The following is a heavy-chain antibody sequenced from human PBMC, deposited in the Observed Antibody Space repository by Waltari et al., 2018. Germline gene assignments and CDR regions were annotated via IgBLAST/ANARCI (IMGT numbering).Heavy chain of an antibody. CDR3: AKEWEDTAMVAYYFDS. CDR1: MFPFSNYA. Sequence: GGSLRLSCTTSMFPFSNYALSWVRQAPGKGLEWVSAITGSGLTTYYADSVKGRFTVSRDNSRNTVFLQMNTLRGDDTAVYYCAKEWEDTAMVAYYFDSWGQGTLVTVSS. V-gene: IGHV3-23*01. D-gene: IGHD5-18*01. J-gene: IGHJ4*02. CDR2: ITGSGLTT.